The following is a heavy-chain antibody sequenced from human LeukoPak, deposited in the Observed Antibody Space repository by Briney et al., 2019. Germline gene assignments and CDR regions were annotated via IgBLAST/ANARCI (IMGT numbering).Heavy chain of an antibody. V-gene: IGHV1-69*13. D-gene: IGHD3-10*01. CDR1: GGTFSSYA. CDR2: IIPIFGTA. Sequence: GASVKVSCKASGGTFSSYAISWVRQAPGQGLEWMGGIIPIFGTANYAQKFQGRVTITADESTSTAYMELSSLRSEDTAVYYCARDSVGVRGVMVGYFDYWGQGTLVTVSS. J-gene: IGHJ4*02. CDR3: ARDSVGVRGVMVGYFDY.